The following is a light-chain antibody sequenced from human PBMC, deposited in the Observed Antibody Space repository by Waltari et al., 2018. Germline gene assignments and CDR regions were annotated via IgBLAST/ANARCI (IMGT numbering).Light chain of an antibody. CDR3: SSYTSTNTYV. CDR2: DVS. V-gene: IGLV2-14*03. Sequence: QSALTQPASVSGSPGQSITISCTGTSSDVGGYNFFSGYQQHPGKAPNLLINDVSKRPPGVSKCCSGSKYGNTASRTISGLQAEDEADYYCSSYTSTNTYVFGTGTEVTVL. CDR1: SSDVGGYNF. J-gene: IGLJ1*01.